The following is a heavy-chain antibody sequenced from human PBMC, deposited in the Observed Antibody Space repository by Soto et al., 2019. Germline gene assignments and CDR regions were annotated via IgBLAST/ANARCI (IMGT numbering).Heavy chain of an antibody. CDR2: IRSKANSYAT. CDR1: GFTFSGSA. D-gene: IGHD3-22*01. Sequence: PGGSLRLSCAASGFTFSGSAMHWIRQASGKWLEWVGRIRSKANSYATAYAASVKGRFTISRDDSKNTAYLQMNSLKTEDTAVYYCTVPYYYDSSGYYPGHYYYYGMDVWGQGXTVTVYS. CDR3: TVPYYYDSSGYYPGHYYYYGMDV. J-gene: IGHJ6*02. V-gene: IGHV3-73*01.